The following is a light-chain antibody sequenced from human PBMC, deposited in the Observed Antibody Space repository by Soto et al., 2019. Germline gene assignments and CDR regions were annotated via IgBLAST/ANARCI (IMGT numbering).Light chain of an antibody. J-gene: IGLJ2*01. V-gene: IGLV2-14*01. CDR3: SSYGGTNNYVV. Sequence: QSALTQPASVSGSPGQSITISCTGTSRDVGGYNYVSWHQQHPGKAPKVIITEVSNRPSGVSNRFSGSKSGNTASLTISGLQAEDEADYYCSSYGGTNNYVVFGGGTKVTVL. CDR1: SRDVGGYNY. CDR2: EVS.